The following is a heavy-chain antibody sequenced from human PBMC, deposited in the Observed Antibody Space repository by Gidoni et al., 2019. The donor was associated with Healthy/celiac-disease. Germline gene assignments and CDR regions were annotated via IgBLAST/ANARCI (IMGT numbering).Heavy chain of an antibody. CDR2: ISGSGGST. J-gene: IGHJ6*03. CDR3: ARVEGNYDIYYYMDV. CDR1: GFTFSSYA. Sequence: GSLRLSCAASGFTFSSYAMSWVRQAPGKGLEWVSAISGSGGSTYYADSVKGRFTISRDNSKNTLYLQMNSLRAEDTAVYYCARVEGNYDIYYYMDVWGKGTTVTVSS. D-gene: IGHD3-22*01. V-gene: IGHV3-23*01.